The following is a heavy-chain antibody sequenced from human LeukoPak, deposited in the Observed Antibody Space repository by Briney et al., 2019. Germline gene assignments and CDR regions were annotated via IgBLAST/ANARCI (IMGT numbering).Heavy chain of an antibody. CDR1: GGSFSGYY. Sequence: SETLSLTCAVYGGSFSGYYWSWIRQPAGKGLEWIGRIYTSGSTNYNPSLKSRVTISVDTSKNQFSLKLRSVTAADTAVYYCARDRDSGSYWSLNAFDIWGQGTMVTVSS. V-gene: IGHV4-4*07. J-gene: IGHJ3*02. CDR3: ARDRDSGSYWSLNAFDI. CDR2: IYTSGST. D-gene: IGHD1-26*01.